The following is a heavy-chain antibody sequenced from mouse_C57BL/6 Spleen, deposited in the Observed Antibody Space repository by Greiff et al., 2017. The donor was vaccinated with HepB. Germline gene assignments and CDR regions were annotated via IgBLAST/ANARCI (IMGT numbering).Heavy chain of an antibody. CDR2: ISSGGDYI. V-gene: IGHV5-9-1*02. Sequence: EVHLVESGEGLVKPGGSLKLSCAASGFTFSSYAISWVRQTPEKRLEWVAYISSGGDYIYYADTVKGRFTISRDNARNTLYLQMSSLKSEDTAMYYCTRGITTVVESPFAYWGQGTLVTVSA. CDR1: GFTFSSYA. CDR3: TRGITTVVESPFAY. D-gene: IGHD1-1*01. J-gene: IGHJ3*01.